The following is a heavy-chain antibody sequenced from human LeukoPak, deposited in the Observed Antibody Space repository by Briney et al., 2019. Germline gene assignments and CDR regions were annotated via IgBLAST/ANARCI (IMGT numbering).Heavy chain of an antibody. CDR3: ARGNEGTVSVRFYYFDY. V-gene: IGHV4-34*01. Sequence: PSETLSRTCAVCGGSFSGYYWSWIRQPPGKGLEWIGEINHSGSTNYNPSLKSRVTISVDTSKNQFSLKLSSGTAADTAVYYCARGNEGTVSVRFYYFDYWGQGTLVTVSS. CDR2: INHSGST. D-gene: IGHD1-14*01. CDR1: GGSFSGYY. J-gene: IGHJ4*02.